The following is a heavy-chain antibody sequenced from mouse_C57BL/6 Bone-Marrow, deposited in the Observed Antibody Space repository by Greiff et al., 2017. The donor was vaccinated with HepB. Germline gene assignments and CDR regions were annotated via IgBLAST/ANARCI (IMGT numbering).Heavy chain of an antibody. D-gene: IGHD3-2*02. J-gene: IGHJ2*01. CDR3: ARGQLRLRYFDY. CDR2: ISGGGGNT. CDR1: GFTFSSYT. V-gene: IGHV5-9*01. Sequence: VQLKESGGGLVKPGGSLKLSCAASGFTFSSYTMSWVRQTPEKRLEWVATISGGGGNTYYPDSVKGRFTISRDNAKNTLYLQMSSLRSEDTALYYCARGQLRLRYFDYWGQGTTLTVSS.